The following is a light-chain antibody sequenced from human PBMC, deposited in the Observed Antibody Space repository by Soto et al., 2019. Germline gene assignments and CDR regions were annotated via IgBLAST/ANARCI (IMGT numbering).Light chain of an antibody. V-gene: IGLV3-21*02. Sequence: SYELTQPPSVSVAPGQTASISCGGDDIGRKSVHWYQQRPGQAPVLVVYDNGDRPSGIPERFSGSTSGNTATLTISRVEAGDEADYYCQVWDSATHHVVFGGGTKVTVL. J-gene: IGLJ1*01. CDR1: DIGRKS. CDR2: DNG. CDR3: QVWDSATHHVV.